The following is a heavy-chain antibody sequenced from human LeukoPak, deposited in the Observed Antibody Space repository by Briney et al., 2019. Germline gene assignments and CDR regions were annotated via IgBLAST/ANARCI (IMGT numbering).Heavy chain of an antibody. D-gene: IGHD4-17*01. CDR3: ARLFKVTTLYDAFDI. J-gene: IGHJ3*02. Sequence: GESLKISCKGSGYSFTNYWIGWVRQMPGKGLEWMGIIYPRDSDTRYSPSFQGQVTISADKSISTAYLQWSSLKASDTAMYYCARLFKVTTLYDAFDIWGQGTMVTVSS. V-gene: IGHV5-51*01. CDR1: GYSFTNYW. CDR2: IYPRDSDT.